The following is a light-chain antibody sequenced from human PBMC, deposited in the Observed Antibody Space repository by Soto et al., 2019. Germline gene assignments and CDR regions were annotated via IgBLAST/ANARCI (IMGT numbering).Light chain of an antibody. Sequence: EIVLTQSPATLSLSPGARAPLSCRASQSVSSYLAWYQQKPGQAPRLLIYGASSRATGIPDRFSGVGSGTDFTLTISRLEPEDFAVYYCQQYGSSPSTFGQGTKVDIK. J-gene: IGKJ1*01. CDR1: QSVSSY. CDR3: QQYGSSPST. V-gene: IGKV3-20*01. CDR2: GAS.